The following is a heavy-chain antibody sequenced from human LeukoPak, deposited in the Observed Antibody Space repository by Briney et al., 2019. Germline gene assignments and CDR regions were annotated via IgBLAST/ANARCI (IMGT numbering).Heavy chain of an antibody. CDR2: IYYSGNN. J-gene: IGHJ3*02. CDR3: ARGFRIEVVYAQSGTFDI. V-gene: IGHV4-39*01. D-gene: IGHD2-8*02. Sequence: SETLSLTCNVSGDSISSNNYWGWIRQPPGKGLEWIGGIYYSGNNYYNPSLKSRVIISVDTSNNQLSLKLNSVTAADTAVYYCARGFRIEVVYAQSGTFDIWGQGTMVTVSS. CDR1: GDSISSNNY.